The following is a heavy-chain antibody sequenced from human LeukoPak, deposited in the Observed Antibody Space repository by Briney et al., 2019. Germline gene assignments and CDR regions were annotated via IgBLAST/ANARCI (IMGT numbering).Heavy chain of an antibody. CDR3: ARKSGSSGYPFDY. CDR2: ISSSSSYI. V-gene: IGHV3-21*01. CDR1: GFTFSSYS. J-gene: IGHJ4*01. D-gene: IGHD3-22*01. Sequence: GGSLRLSCAASGFTFSSYSMNWVRQAPGKGLEWVSSISSSSSYIYYADSVKGRFTISRDNAKNSLYLQMNSLRAEDTAVYYCARKSGSSGYPFDYWGQGTLVTVSS.